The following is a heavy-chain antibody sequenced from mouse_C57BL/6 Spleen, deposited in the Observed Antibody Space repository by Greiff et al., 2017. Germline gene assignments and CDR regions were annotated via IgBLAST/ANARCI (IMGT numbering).Heavy chain of an antibody. D-gene: IGHD1-1*01. V-gene: IGHV1-59*01. Sequence: VKLQQPGAELVRPGTSVKLSCKASGYTFTSYWMHWVKQRPGQGLEWIGVIDPSDSYTNYNQKFKGKATLTVDTSSSTAYIQLSSLTSADSAVYYCARFTTVVAFDYWGQGTTLTVSS. CDR2: IDPSDSYT. CDR1: GYTFTSYW. CDR3: ARFTTVVAFDY. J-gene: IGHJ2*01.